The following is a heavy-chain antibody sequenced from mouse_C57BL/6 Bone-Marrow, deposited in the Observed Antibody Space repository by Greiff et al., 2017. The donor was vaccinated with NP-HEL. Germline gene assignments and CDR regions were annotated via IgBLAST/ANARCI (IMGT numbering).Heavy chain of an antibody. J-gene: IGHJ1*03. Sequence: EVQLQQSGPELVKPGASVKISCKASGYTFTDYYMNWVKQSHGKSLEWIGDINPNNGGTSYNQKFKGKATLTVEKSSSTAYMELRSLTSEDSAVYYCAREEHWYFDVWGTGTTVTVSS. CDR3: AREEHWYFDV. CDR2: INPNNGGT. V-gene: IGHV1-26*01. CDR1: GYTFTDYY.